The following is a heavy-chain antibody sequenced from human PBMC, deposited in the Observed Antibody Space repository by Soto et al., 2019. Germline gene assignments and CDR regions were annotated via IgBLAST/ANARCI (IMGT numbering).Heavy chain of an antibody. D-gene: IGHD2-2*03. CDR3: ARGWIGDLNDAFDV. J-gene: IGHJ3*01. CDR1: GFTFSGYW. V-gene: IGHV3-74*01. CDR2: INSYGSST. Sequence: PGGSLRLSCTASGFTFSGYWMHWVRQAPGKGLVWVSRINSYGSSTTYADSVKGRFTISRDNAESTLYLQMNSLRAEDTAIYYCARGWIGDLNDAFDVWGQGTMVTVSS.